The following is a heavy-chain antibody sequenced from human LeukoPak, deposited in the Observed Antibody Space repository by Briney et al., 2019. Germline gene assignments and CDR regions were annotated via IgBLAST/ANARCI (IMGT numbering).Heavy chain of an antibody. V-gene: IGHV3-48*03. Sequence: GGSLRLSCAASGFTFSSYEMNWVRQAPGKGLEWVSYIGASGSIYYADSVKGRFTISRDNAKNSLYLQMNSLRAEDTAVYYCARDWSTFDYWGQGTLVTVSS. J-gene: IGHJ4*02. CDR3: ARDWSTFDY. CDR2: IGASGSI. CDR1: GFTFSSYE.